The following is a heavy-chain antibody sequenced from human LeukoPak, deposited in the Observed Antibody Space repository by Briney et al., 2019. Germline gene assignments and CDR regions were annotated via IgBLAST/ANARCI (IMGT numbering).Heavy chain of an antibody. CDR1: GFTVSSNY. D-gene: IGHD4-17*01. V-gene: IGHV3-53*01. CDR2: IYSGGST. CDR3: AREFTYRIKSMTTVTTQAFDI. Sequence: GGSLRLSCAASGFTVSSNYMSWVRQAPGEGLEWVSVIYSGGSTYYADSVKGRFTISRDNSKNTLYLQMNSLRAEDTAVYYCAREFTYRIKSMTTVTTQAFDIWGQGTMVTVSS. J-gene: IGHJ3*02.